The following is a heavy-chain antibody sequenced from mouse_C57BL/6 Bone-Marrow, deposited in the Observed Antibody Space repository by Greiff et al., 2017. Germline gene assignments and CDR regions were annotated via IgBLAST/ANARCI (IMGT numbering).Heavy chain of an antibody. CDR3: ARDYGSSYWYFDV. Sequence: VKLMESGPELVKPGASVKLSCKASGYTFTSYDINWVKQRPGQGLEWIGWIYPRDGSTKYNEKFKGKATLTVDTSSSTAYMGLHSLTSEDSAVYFCARDYGSSYWYFDVGGTGTTVTVSS. J-gene: IGHJ1*03. CDR2: IYPRDGST. CDR1: GYTFTSYD. V-gene: IGHV1-85*01. D-gene: IGHD1-1*01.